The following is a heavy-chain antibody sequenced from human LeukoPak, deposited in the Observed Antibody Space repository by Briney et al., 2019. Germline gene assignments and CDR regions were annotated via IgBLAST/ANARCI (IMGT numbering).Heavy chain of an antibody. CDR2: IYYSGTT. CDR1: GGSISSYY. D-gene: IGHD1-26*01. V-gene: IGHV4-59*01. J-gene: IGHJ3*02. CDR3: AREGVGATDDAFDI. Sequence: KPSETLSLTCTVSGGSISSYYWSWIRQPPGKGLEWIGYIYYSGTTNYNASLKSRVTISVDTSKHQFSLRLRSVTAADTAVYYCAREGVGATDDAFDIWGQGTMVTVSS.